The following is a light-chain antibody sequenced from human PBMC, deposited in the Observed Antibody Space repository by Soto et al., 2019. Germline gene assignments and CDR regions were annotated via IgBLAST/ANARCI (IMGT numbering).Light chain of an antibody. CDR3: SSYTSSSTFPCV. J-gene: IGLJ2*01. CDR2: EVS. CDR1: SSDVGGYNY. V-gene: IGLV2-14*01. Sequence: QSVLTQPASVSGSPGQSITISCTGTSSDVGGYNYVSWYQQHPGKAPKLMIYEVSNRPSGVSNRFSGSKSGNTASLTISGLQAEDEADYYCSSYTSSSTFPCVFGGGTKLTVL.